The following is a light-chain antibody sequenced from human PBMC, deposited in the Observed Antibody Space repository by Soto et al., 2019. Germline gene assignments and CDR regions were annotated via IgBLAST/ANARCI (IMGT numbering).Light chain of an antibody. Sequence: QSVLTQPASVSGSPGQSITISCTGTSSDVGGYKYVSWYQQHPGKAPKLIIYEVSNRPSGVSNRFSGSKSGNTASLTISGLQAEDEADYYCSSYPLSSTLVLFGGGTKLTVL. J-gene: IGLJ2*01. CDR2: EVS. CDR3: SSYPLSSTLVL. CDR1: SSDVGGYKY. V-gene: IGLV2-14*01.